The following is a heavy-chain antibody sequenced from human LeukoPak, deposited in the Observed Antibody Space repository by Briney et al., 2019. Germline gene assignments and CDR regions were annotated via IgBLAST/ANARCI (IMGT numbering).Heavy chain of an antibody. D-gene: IGHD1-26*01. Sequence: ASVKVSCKASGCTFTSYAISWVRQAPGQGLEWMGWINPNSGGTNYAQKFQGRVTMTRDTSISTDYLELSRLRSDDTAVYYGARSGGNYYAASCWGQGTLVTVSS. CDR2: INPNSGGT. J-gene: IGHJ4*02. CDR1: GCTFTSYA. V-gene: IGHV1-2*02. CDR3: ARSGGNYYAASC.